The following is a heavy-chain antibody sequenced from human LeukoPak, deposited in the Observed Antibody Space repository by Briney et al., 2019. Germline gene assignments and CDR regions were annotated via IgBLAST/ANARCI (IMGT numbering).Heavy chain of an antibody. CDR3: ARDRGPWGITYYGMDV. V-gene: IGHV4-59*01. D-gene: IGHD3-16*01. Sequence: SETLSLTCTVSGGSISSYYWSWIRQPPGKGLEWMGYIYYSGSTNYNPSLKSRVTISVHTSKTQFSLKLSSVTAADTAVYYCARDRGPWGITYYGMDVWGQGTTVTVSS. CDR1: GGSISSYY. J-gene: IGHJ6*02. CDR2: IYYSGST.